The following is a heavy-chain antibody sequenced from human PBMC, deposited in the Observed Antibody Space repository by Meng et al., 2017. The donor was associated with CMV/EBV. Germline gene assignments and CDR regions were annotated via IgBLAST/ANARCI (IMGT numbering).Heavy chain of an antibody. V-gene: IGHV3-9*01. CDR1: GFTFDDYA. J-gene: IGHJ4*02. D-gene: IGHD6-13*01. CDR3: AKDRGSWYGGLDY. CDR2: ISWNSGSI. Sequence: GGSLRLSCAASGFTFDDYAMHWVRQAPGKGLEWVSGISWNSGSIGYADSVKGRFTISRDNAKNSLYLQMNSLRAEDTALYYCAKDRGSWYGGLDYWGRGTLVTVSS.